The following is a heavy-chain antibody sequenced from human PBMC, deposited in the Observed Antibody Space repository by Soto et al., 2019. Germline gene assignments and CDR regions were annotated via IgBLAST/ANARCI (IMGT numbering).Heavy chain of an antibody. CDR3: AKDPRLDILTGPFDY. Sequence: QMQLVESGGGVVQPGRSLRLSCAASGFTFSSYGMHWVRQAPGKGLEWVAVISYDGSNKYYAASVKGRFTISRDNSKNTLYLQMNSLRAEDTAVYYCAKDPRLDILTGPFDYWGQGTLVTVSS. J-gene: IGHJ4*02. CDR2: ISYDGSNK. D-gene: IGHD3-9*01. CDR1: GFTFSSYG. V-gene: IGHV3-30*18.